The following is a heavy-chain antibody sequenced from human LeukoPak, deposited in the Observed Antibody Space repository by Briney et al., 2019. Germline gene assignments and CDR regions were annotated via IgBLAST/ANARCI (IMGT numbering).Heavy chain of an antibody. D-gene: IGHD5-18*01. CDR2: IYYSGST. CDR3: ARGGYSYSEGVWYFDY. V-gene: IGHV4-59*01. CDR1: GGSISSYY. J-gene: IGHJ4*02. Sequence: SETLSLTCTVSGGSISSYYWSWIRQPPGKGLEWIGYIYYSGSTNYNPSLKSRVTISVDTSKNQFSLKLSSVTAADTAVYYCARGGYSYSEGVWYFDYWGQGTLVTVSS.